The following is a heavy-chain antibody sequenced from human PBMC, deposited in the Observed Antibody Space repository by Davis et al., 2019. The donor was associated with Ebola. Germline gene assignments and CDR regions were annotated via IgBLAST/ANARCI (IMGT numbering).Heavy chain of an antibody. D-gene: IGHD2-21*02. CDR1: GYTFAGFF. J-gene: IGHJ4*02. V-gene: IGHV1-2*06. CDR3: ARSDSLGQRLPFDH. CDR2: ISPNSGDT. Sequence: ASVKVSCKTSGYTFAGFFIHWVRQAPGQGLEWMGRISPNSGDTKYAQKFHDRVTMARDPSISTAYMELTRLTSDDTAVYFCARSDSLGQRLPFDHWGQGTLVTVSS.